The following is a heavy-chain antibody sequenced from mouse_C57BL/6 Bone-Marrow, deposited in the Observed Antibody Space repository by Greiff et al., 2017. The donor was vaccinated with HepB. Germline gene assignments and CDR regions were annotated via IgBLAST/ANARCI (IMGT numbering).Heavy chain of an antibody. V-gene: IGHV1-7*01. CDR1: GYTITTYW. J-gene: IGHJ4*01. CDR3: ARDRHNSMDY. CDR2: INPSTGYI. D-gene: IGHD3-1*01. Sequence: QVQLQQSGAELAKPGASVKMSCKASGYTITTYWMHWVRQRPGQGLEWIGKINPSTGYIEHNQKFKDKATLTADKSSSTAYMQLSSLTSEDSAVYYCARDRHNSMDYWGQGTSVTVSS.